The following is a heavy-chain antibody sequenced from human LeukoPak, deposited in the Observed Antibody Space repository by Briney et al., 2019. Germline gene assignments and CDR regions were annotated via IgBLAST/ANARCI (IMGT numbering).Heavy chain of an antibody. CDR2: IYTSGST. CDR1: GGSISSGSYY. CDR3: ARGPPYIYYYMDV. D-gene: IGHD3-16*01. Sequence: PSETLSLTCTVPGGSISSGSYYWSWIRQPAGKGLEWIGRIYTSGSTNYNPSLKSRVTISVDTSKNQFSLKLSSVTAADTAVYYCARGPPYIYYYMDVWGKGTTVTISS. J-gene: IGHJ6*03. V-gene: IGHV4-61*02.